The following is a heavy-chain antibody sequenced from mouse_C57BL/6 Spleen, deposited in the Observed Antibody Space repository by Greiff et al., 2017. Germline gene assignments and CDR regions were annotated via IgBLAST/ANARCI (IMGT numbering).Heavy chain of an antibody. Sequence: QVQLQQPGAELVMPGASVKLSCKASGYTFTSYWMHWVKQRPGQGLEWIGEIDPSDSYTNYNPKFKGKSTLTVDKSSSTAYMQLGSLTSEDSAVYYCARRLITTVVATDWYFDVWGTGTTVTVSS. V-gene: IGHV1-69*01. CDR3: ARRLITTVVATDWYFDV. CDR2: IDPSDSYT. J-gene: IGHJ1*03. D-gene: IGHD1-1*01. CDR1: GYTFTSYW.